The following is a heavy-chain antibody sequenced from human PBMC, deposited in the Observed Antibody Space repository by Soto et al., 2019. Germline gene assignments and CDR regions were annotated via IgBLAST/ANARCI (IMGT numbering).Heavy chain of an antibody. CDR1: GFTFSDYD. Sequence: EVQLVEAGGGSVQVGGSLRLSCTASGFTFSDYDMHWVRQAAGKGLEWVSTIGAARDTYYTGSVKGRFTIYRENARNSMFIQMNRVTVWDTAVYYCARAYTGRLPRRADYYYALDVWGQGTKVTVSS. J-gene: IGHJ6*02. CDR3: ARAYTGRLPRRADYYYALDV. V-gene: IGHV3-13*01. D-gene: IGHD2-15*01. CDR2: IGAARDT.